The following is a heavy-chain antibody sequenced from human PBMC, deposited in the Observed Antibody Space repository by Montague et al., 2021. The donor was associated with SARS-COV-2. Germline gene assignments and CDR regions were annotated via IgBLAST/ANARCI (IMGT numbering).Heavy chain of an antibody. V-gene: IGHV3-23*01. Sequence: SLRLSCAASGFTFSSYAMSWVRQAPGKGLEWVSGIRGNGGSTYYADSVKGRFTISRDNPKNTLYLQMNSLRAEDTAAYYCARLDIMTAYPYEYWGQGTLVTVSS. D-gene: IGHD3-9*01. J-gene: IGHJ4*02. CDR1: GFTFSSYA. CDR3: ARLDIMTAYPYEY. CDR2: IRGNGGST.